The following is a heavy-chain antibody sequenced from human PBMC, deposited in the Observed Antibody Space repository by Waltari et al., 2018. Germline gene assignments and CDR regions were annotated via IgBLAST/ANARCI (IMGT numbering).Heavy chain of an antibody. J-gene: IGHJ4*02. V-gene: IGHV3-7*01. CDR2: IKQDGSAK. Sequence: EVQLVESGGGLVQPGGSLRLSCSASGFNLSTYWMTWVPPAPGRGREWVANIKQDGSAKSYVDSVRGRSTISRDNANNSLFLQINSLRDDDTAVYYCVTDVSGWYVNWGQGTSVTVSS. D-gene: IGHD6-19*01. CDR3: VTDVSGWYVN. CDR1: GFNLSTYW.